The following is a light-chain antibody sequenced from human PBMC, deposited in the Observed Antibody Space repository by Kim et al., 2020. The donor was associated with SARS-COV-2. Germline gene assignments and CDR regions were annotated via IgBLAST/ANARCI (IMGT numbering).Light chain of an antibody. Sequence: LSPGQRATLSCRASQSISSRFLAWYKQKPGQAPRLLIYDASSRATGIPDRFSGSGSGTDFALTISGLEPEDIAVYYCQQYGNSPGTFGQGTKLEI. V-gene: IGKV3-20*01. CDR3: QQYGNSPGT. CDR1: QSISSRF. J-gene: IGKJ2*01. CDR2: DAS.